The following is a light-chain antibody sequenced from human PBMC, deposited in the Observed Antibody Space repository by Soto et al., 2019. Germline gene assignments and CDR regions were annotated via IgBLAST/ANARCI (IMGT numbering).Light chain of an antibody. V-gene: IGKV1-39*01. CDR2: AAS. Sequence: DIQMTQSPSSLSASVGDRVTITCRASQSISSYLNWYQQKPGKAPKLLIYAASSLQSGVPSRFSGSGSGTDFTLTISSLQPEDFATYYCQQSYSTPLNCGGGTKVDSK. CDR1: QSISSY. J-gene: IGKJ4*01. CDR3: QQSYSTPLN.